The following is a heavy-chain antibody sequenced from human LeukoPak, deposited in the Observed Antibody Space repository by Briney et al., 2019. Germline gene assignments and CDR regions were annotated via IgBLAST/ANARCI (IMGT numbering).Heavy chain of an antibody. D-gene: IGHD3-16*01. Sequence: SETLSHTCAVYGVSLSGYFWNWIRQPPGKGLEWIGEINHSGSTNYNPSLKSRVTISVDTSKNHFSLKLTSVTAADTAVYYCARVIGGGILNWGQGTLVTVSS. CDR2: INHSGST. CDR1: GVSLSGYF. CDR3: ARVIGGGILN. V-gene: IGHV4-34*01. J-gene: IGHJ4*02.